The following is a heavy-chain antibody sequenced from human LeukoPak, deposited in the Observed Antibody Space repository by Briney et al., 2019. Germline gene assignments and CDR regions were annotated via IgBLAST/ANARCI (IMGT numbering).Heavy chain of an antibody. J-gene: IGHJ5*02. CDR1: GGSISSYY. D-gene: IGHD6-6*01. V-gene: IGHV4-4*07. CDR3: ARYEYSSSSNWFDP. CDR2: IYTSGST. Sequence: SETLSLTCTVSGGSISSYYSSWMRQPPGKGLEWLGRIYTSGSTNYNPSLKSRVTMSVDTSKNQFSLKLSSVTAADTAVYYCARYEYSSSSNWFDPWGQGTLVTVSS.